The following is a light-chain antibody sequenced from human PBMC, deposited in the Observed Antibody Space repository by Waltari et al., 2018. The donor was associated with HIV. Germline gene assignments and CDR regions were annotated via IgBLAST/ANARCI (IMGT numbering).Light chain of an antibody. CDR2: EVN. Sequence: QSALTQPPSASASPGQSVTISCSGTSSDVGDYDFVSWYQQHPGKVPKLILYEVNKRPSGVPDRFSGSKSGHTASLTVSGLQADDEADYYCSSYAGSNNVVFGGGTKLTVL. J-gene: IGLJ2*01. CDR3: SSYAGSNNVV. V-gene: IGLV2-8*01. CDR1: SSDVGDYDF.